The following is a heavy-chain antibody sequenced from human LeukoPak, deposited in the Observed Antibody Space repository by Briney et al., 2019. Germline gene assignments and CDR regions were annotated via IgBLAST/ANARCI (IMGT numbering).Heavy chain of an antibody. Sequence: SETLSLTCTVSGGSIGTSHYYWGWLRQPPGKGLEWIGSIYFSGSTNYNPSLKSRVSISVDTSKNQFSLKMSSVTAADTAVYYCARNLGHYYDSSGYWDAFGLWGQGTMVTVSS. J-gene: IGHJ3*01. CDR1: GGSIGTSHYY. CDR3: ARNLGHYYDSSGYWDAFGL. V-gene: IGHV4-39*01. D-gene: IGHD3-22*01. CDR2: IYFSGST.